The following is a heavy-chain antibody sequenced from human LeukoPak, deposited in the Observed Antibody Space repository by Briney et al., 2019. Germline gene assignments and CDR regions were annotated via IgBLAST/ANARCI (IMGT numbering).Heavy chain of an antibody. Sequence: ASVKVSCKASGYTFTGYYMHWVRQAPGQGLEWMGWINPNSGGTNYAQKFQGRVTMTRDTSINTAYMELSRLRSDDTAVYYCARDFPSYCSSTSCYVDPYFDYWGQGTLVTVSS. CDR2: INPNSGGT. D-gene: IGHD2-2*01. J-gene: IGHJ4*02. V-gene: IGHV1-2*02. CDR3: ARDFPSYCSSTSCYVDPYFDY. CDR1: GYTFTGYY.